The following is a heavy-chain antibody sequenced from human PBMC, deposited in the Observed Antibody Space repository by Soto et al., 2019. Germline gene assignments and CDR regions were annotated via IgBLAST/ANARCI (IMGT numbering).Heavy chain of an antibody. V-gene: IGHV3-74*01. J-gene: IGHJ6*02. CDR3: ARDQRYYDSSGYSYYGMDV. CDR2: INSDGSSI. CDR1: GFTFSSYW. D-gene: IGHD3-22*01. Sequence: EVQLVESGGGLVQPGGSLRLSCAASGFTFSSYWMHWVRQAPGKGLVWVSRINSDGSSISYADSVKGRFTISRDNAKNTLYLRMNSLRAEDTAVYYCARDQRYYDSSGYSYYGMDVWGQGTTVTVSS.